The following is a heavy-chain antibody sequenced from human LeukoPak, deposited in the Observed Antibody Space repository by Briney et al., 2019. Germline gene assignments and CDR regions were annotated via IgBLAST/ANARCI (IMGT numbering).Heavy chain of an antibody. CDR2: IYYIGSP. CDR3: ARSNGWYYFDY. V-gene: IGHV4-59*01. J-gene: IGHJ4*02. Sequence: PSETLSLTCTVSGGPISRYYWSWIRQPPGKGLEWIGYIYYIGSPNYNPSLKSRVTISVDTSKSQFSLKLSSVTAADTAMYYCARSNGWYYFDYWGQGTLVTVSS. CDR1: GGPISRYY. D-gene: IGHD6-19*01.